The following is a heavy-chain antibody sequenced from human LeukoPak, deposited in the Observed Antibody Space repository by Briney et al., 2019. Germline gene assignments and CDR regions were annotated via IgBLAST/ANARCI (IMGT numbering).Heavy chain of an antibody. J-gene: IGHJ4*02. CDR3: VRWADTPFDY. V-gene: IGHV1-8*01. CDR2: MKPNNGKT. CDR1: GYSFTSHD. Sequence: ASVKVSCKASGYSFTSHDINWVRQATGQGVEWMGWMKPNNGKTGYAQKFQGRVTMTSDTSISTAYMELSSLKSEDTAVYYCVRWADTPFDYWGQGTLVTVSS. D-gene: IGHD5-18*01.